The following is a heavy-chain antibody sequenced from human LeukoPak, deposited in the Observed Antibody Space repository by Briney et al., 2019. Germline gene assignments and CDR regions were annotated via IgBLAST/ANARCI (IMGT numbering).Heavy chain of an antibody. CDR3: VKNRDYYYYYMDV. CDR2: IYYSGST. CDR1: GGSISSSSYY. V-gene: IGHV4-39*01. Sequence: SETLSLTCTVSGGSISSSSYYWGWIRQPPGKGLEWIGSIYYSGSTYYNPSLTSRVTISVNTSKNQFSLKRTSVTAADTAVYYCVKNRDYYYYYMDVWRKGTALTISS. J-gene: IGHJ6*03. D-gene: IGHD1/OR15-1a*01.